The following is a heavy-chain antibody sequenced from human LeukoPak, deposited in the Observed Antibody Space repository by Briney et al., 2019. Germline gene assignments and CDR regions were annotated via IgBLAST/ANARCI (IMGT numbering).Heavy chain of an antibody. V-gene: IGHV3-66*03. CDR2: IRDSGET. Sequence: GGSLRLSCAGSGFTVSNYYMSWVRQAPGKGLEWVSLIRDSGETFYADSVKGRFTISRDNSKNTMYLQMNRLRVEDTAVYFCARDRTVTQDWVEFDPWGQGALVTVSS. J-gene: IGHJ5*02. D-gene: IGHD4-17*01. CDR3: ARDRTVTQDWVEFDP. CDR1: GFTVSNYY.